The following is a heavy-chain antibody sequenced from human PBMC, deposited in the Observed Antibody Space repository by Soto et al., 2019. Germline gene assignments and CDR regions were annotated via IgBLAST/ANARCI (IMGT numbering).Heavy chain of an antibody. V-gene: IGHV4-31*03. J-gene: IGHJ5*02. D-gene: IGHD1-26*01. CDR1: GGSISSGGYY. CDR3: ARDDLYLLKPFAP. CDR2: IYYSGST. Sequence: TLSLTSTVSGGSISSGGYYWSWIRQHPGKGLEWIGYIYYSGSTYYNPYLKSRVTISVDTSKNQFSLKLSSVTAADTAVYYCARDDLYLLKPFAPWGQGTLVTDSS.